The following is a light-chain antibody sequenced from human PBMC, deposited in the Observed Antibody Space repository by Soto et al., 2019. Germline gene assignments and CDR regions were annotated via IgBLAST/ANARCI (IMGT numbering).Light chain of an antibody. Sequence: QSALTQPASVSGSPGQSITISCTGTSSDVGGYNYVSWFQQHPGKAPKLKIYEVSNRPSGVSNRFSGSKSGYTASLTISELQDDEEADYYCTSFKSRNTWVFGGGTKVTV. CDR3: TSFKSRNTWV. V-gene: IGLV2-14*03. CDR2: EVS. CDR1: SSDVGGYNY. J-gene: IGLJ3*02.